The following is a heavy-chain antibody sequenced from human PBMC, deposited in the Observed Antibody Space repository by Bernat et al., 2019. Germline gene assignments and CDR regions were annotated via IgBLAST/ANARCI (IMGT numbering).Heavy chain of an antibody. D-gene: IGHD5-12*01. CDR2: IIPILGIA. CDR1: GGTFSSYT. V-gene: IGHV1-69*08. J-gene: IGHJ4*02. Sequence: QVQLVQSGAEVKKPGSSVKVSCKASGGTFSSYTISWVRQAPGQGLEWMGRIIPILGIANYAQKFQDRVTITADKSTSTAYMELSSLRSEDTAVYYCARDPAYSGYDLDAVYWGQGALVTVSS. CDR3: ARDPAYSGYDLDAVY.